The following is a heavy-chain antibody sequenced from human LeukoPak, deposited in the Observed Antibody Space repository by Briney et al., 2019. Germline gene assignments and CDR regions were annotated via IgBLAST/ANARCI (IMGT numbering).Heavy chain of an antibody. CDR2: IYTSGST. D-gene: IGHD3-3*01. V-gene: IGHV4-61*02. Sequence: SQTLSLTCTVSGGSISSGSYHWSWIRQPAGKGLEWIGRIYTSGSTNYNPSLKSRVTISVDTSKNQFSLKLSSVTAADTAVYYCARFHYDFWSGYYTGPDFDYWGQGTLVTVSS. J-gene: IGHJ4*02. CDR3: ARFHYDFWSGYYTGPDFDY. CDR1: GGSISSGSYH.